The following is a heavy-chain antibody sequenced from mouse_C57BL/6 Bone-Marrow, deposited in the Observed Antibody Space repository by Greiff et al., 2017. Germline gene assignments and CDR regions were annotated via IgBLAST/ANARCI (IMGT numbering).Heavy chain of an antibody. CDR2: IYPRDGST. CDR3: ARDYYGSFYAMDY. CDR1: GYTFTSYD. D-gene: IGHD1-1*01. J-gene: IGHJ4*01. V-gene: IGHV1-85*01. Sequence: VQLQESGPELVKPGASVKLSCKASGYTFTSYDINWVKQRPGQGLEWIGWIYPRDGSTKYNEKFKGKAPLTVDTSSSTAYMELHSLTSEDSAVYFCARDYYGSFYAMDYWGQGTSVTVSS.